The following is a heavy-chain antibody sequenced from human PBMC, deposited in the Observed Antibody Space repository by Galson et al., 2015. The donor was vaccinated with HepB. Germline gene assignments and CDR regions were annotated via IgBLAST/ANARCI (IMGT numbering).Heavy chain of an antibody. CDR1: GFTFSSYW. CDR2: INSDGSST. Sequence: SLRLSCAASGFTFSSYWMHWVRHAPGKGLVWVSRINSDGSSTSYADSVRGRFTISRDNAKNTLYLQMNSLRGEDTAVYYCARAEMATIKWLIEYWGQGTLVTVSS. V-gene: IGHV3-74*01. D-gene: IGHD5-24*01. CDR3: ARAEMATIKWLIEY. J-gene: IGHJ4*02.